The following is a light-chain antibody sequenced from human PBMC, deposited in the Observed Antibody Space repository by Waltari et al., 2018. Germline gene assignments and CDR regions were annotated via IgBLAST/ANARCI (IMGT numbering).Light chain of an antibody. CDR3: QEYSSFPPGFS. CDR1: RDIDNY. Sequence: DVQMTQSPSSLSASVGDRVTITCRARRDIDNYLNWYQQKPGEAPKLLIYDASNLQTGVTSRFSGSGSGTEFIFTISSLQPEDLATYYCQEYSSFPPGFSFGPGT. V-gene: IGKV1-33*01. CDR2: DAS. J-gene: IGKJ3*01.